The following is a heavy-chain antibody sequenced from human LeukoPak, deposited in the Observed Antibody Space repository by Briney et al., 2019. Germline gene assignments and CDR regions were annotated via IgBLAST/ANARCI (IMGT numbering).Heavy chain of an antibody. D-gene: IGHD3-22*01. CDR1: GGSISSYY. CDR2: IYTSGST. CDR3: ARGARGYYYDSSGYYYANWFDP. J-gene: IGHJ5*02. Sequence: WETLSLTCTVSGGSISSYYWSWIRQPAGKGLEWIGRIYTSGSTNYKPSLKSRVTMSVDTSKNQFSLKLSSVTAADTAVYYCARGARGYYYDSSGYYYANWFDPWGQGTLVTVSS. V-gene: IGHV4-4*07.